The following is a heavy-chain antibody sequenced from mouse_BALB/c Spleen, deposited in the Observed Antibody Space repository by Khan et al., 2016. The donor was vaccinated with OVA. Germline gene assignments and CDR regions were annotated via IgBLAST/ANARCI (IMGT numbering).Heavy chain of an antibody. CDR3: ARETVVDIYWYLDV. D-gene: IGHD1-1*01. V-gene: IGHV7-3*02. CDR1: GFTFTDYY. CDR2: IRNKANGYTT. Sequence: EVELVESGGGLVQPGGSLRLSCATSGFTFTDYYMSWVRQPPGKALEWLGFIRNKANGYTTEYSTSVKGRFTISRDTSQSIVYLQMNTLRAEDSATYYCARETVVDIYWYLDVWGAGTTVTVAS. J-gene: IGHJ1*01.